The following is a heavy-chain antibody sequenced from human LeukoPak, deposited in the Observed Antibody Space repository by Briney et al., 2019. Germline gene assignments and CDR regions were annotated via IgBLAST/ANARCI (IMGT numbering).Heavy chain of an antibody. D-gene: IGHD3-9*01. J-gene: IGHJ4*02. Sequence: PSETLSLTCTVSGGSISSSSYYWGWIRQPPGKGLEWIGSIYYSGSTYYNPSLKSRVTISVDTSKNQFSLKLSSVTAADTAVYYCARATLLRYFDWPPFDYWGQGTLVTVSS. CDR3: ARATLLRYFDWPPFDY. CDR2: IYYSGST. CDR1: GGSISSSSYY. V-gene: IGHV4-39*01.